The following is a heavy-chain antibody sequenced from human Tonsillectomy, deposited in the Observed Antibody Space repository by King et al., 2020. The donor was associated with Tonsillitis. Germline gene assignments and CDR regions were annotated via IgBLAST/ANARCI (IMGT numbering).Heavy chain of an antibody. CDR3: TRRGYYYESSGYSSPYYYYMDV. Sequence: VQLVESGGGLVQPGRSLRLSCTASGFTFGDYAMSWVRQAPGKGLEWVGFIRSRTYGGTTEYAASVKGRFTISRDDSQSIAYLQMNILKTEDTAVYYCTRRGYYYESSGYSSPYYYYMDVWGKGTTVTVP. V-gene: IGHV3-49*04. J-gene: IGHJ6*03. CDR1: GFTFGDYA. CDR2: IRSRTYGGTT. D-gene: IGHD3-22*01.